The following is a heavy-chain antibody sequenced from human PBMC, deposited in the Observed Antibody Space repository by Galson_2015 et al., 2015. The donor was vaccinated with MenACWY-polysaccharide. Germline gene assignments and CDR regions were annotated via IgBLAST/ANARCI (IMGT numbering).Heavy chain of an antibody. Sequence: SLRLSCAAFGFTFSNYIMHWVRHAPGKGLVWVSRITGDGSDTRYAGSVKGRFTISRDNARNTLYLQMNSLRDEDTAVYYCARVGVCSGGSCYKMFDVWGQGTMVTVSS. CDR2: ITGDGSDT. CDR1: GFTFSNYI. V-gene: IGHV3-74*01. D-gene: IGHD2-15*01. CDR3: ARVGVCSGGSCYKMFDV. J-gene: IGHJ3*01.